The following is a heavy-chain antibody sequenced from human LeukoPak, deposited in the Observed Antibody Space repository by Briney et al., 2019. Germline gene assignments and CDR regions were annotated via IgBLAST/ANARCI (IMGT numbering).Heavy chain of an antibody. CDR1: GGSISSNY. D-gene: IGHD1-1*01. J-gene: IGHJ3*02. CDR3: TRQNAVSAGYAYDI. Sequence: SETLSLTCTVSGGSISSNYWSWIRQPPGKGLEWIGFISHSGSTNYNPFLKSRVTISVDTSKKYFSLRLSSVTAADMAVYYCTRQNAVSAGYAYDIWGQGTMVTVSS. V-gene: IGHV4-59*08. CDR2: ISHSGST.